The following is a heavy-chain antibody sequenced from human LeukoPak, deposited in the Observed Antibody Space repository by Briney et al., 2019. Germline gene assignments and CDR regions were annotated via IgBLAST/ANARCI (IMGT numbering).Heavy chain of an antibody. CDR1: GYTFSSYA. Sequence: GASVTLSCTASGYTFSSYAMHWVRQAPGQRLEWMGWINAGNGNTKYSQAFQGRVTITRDTSASTAYMELSSLRSEDMAVYYCARGCSGGSCCYLDYWGQGTLCTVSS. V-gene: IGHV1-3*03. CDR3: ARGCSGGSCCYLDY. J-gene: IGHJ4*02. D-gene: IGHD2-15*01. CDR2: INAGNGNT.